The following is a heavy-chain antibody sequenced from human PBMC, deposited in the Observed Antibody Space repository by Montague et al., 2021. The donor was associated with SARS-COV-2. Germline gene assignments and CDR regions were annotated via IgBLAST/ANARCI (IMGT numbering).Heavy chain of an antibody. CDR1: GFNFGVYE. J-gene: IGHJ5*02. Sequence: SLRLSCAASGFNFGVYEMNWVRQTPGKGLEWVSYINGGSSVMYYADSVMGRFTIPRDNAESSLYLQMNSLRAEDTAVYYCAPAVPVADDSWGQGTLVTVSS. CDR2: INGGSSVM. V-gene: IGHV3-48*03. D-gene: IGHD2-2*01. CDR3: APAVPVADDS.